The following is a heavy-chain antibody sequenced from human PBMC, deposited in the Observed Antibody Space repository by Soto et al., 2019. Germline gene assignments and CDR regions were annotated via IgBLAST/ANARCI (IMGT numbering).Heavy chain of an antibody. CDR3: ARDDVLCDGGRCYGVPLDG. CDR2: IQSGGPT. CDR1: GFTVSSKY. Sequence: EVQLVESGGGLVQPGGSLRLSCAASGFTVSSKYMSWVRQAPGKGLEWVSLIQSGGPTYYAGSVKGRFTISRDTSESTVQLQMDSLRAQDTAVYYCARDDVLCDGGRCYGVPLDGWCKGTTVTVSS. V-gene: IGHV3-66*01. J-gene: IGHJ6*04. D-gene: IGHD2-15*01.